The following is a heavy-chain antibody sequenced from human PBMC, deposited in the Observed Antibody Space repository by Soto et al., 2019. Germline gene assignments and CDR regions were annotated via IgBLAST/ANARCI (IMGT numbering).Heavy chain of an antibody. J-gene: IGHJ4*02. CDR2: INVYNGNT. CDR1: GYTFTKYG. D-gene: IGHD5-18*01. V-gene: IGHV1-18*01. CDR3: AIAASLWLFPY. Sequence: QVQLVQSGAEVKKPGASVKVSCKASGYTFTKYGISWVRQAPGQGLEWMGWINVYNGNTEYVEKLQGRVTMTTDTSTSTAYMELRSLRSDDTAVYYCAIAASLWLFPYWGQGTLVTVSS.